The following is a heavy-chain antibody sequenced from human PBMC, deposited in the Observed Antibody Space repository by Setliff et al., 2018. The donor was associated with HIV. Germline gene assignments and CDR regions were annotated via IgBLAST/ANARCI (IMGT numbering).Heavy chain of an antibody. CDR2: IIHSGGT. CDR1: GGSFSGYY. Sequence: SETLSLTCAVYGGSFSGYYWTWIRQPPGRGLEWIGEIIHSGGTNYNRSLKSRVTISVDTSKNQFSLKLSSVTAADTAVYFCAGDYAGSGRPFDYWGQGTQVTVSS. D-gene: IGHD4-17*01. CDR3: AGDYAGSGRPFDY. V-gene: IGHV4-34*12. J-gene: IGHJ4*02.